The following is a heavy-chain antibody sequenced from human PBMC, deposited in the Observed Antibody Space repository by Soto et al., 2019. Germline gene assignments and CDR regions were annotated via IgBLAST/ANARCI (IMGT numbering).Heavy chain of an antibody. Sequence: ASVKVSCKASGYTFTSYGISWVRQAPGQGLEWMGWISAYNGNTNYAQKLQGRVTISVDASKNQLSLKLRSVTATDTAVYYCAVRYFDWLLSAWGQGTLVTISS. CDR2: ISAYNGNT. J-gene: IGHJ5*02. V-gene: IGHV1-18*01. D-gene: IGHD3-9*01. CDR3: AVRYFDWLLSA. CDR1: GYTFTSYG.